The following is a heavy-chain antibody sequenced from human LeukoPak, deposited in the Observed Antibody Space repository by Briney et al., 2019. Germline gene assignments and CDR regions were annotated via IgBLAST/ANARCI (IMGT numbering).Heavy chain of an antibody. D-gene: IGHD2-15*01. J-gene: IGHJ4*02. CDR2: ISAYNGNT. CDR1: GYTFTSYG. Sequence: ASVKVSCKASGYTFTSYGISWVRQAPGQGLEWMGWISAYNGNTNYAQKLQGRVTMTTDTSTSTAYMELRSLRSDDTAVYYCARGASLRAVVVGATTSPPMPYDFWGQGTLVTVSS. CDR3: ARGASLRAVVVGATTSPPMPYDF. V-gene: IGHV1-18*01.